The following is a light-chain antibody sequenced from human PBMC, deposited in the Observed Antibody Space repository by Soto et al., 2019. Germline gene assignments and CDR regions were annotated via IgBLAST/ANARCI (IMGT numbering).Light chain of an antibody. Sequence: EIVMTQSPATLSVSPGEGATLSYWASQTVDGNLARYQQKPGQAPRLLIYGALTRATGIPATFSGSGSGTEFTLTISSLQSEDFAVYYCQQYNKWPLTFGGGTKVEIK. CDR2: GAL. CDR1: QTVDGN. CDR3: QQYNKWPLT. J-gene: IGKJ4*01. V-gene: IGKV3-15*01.